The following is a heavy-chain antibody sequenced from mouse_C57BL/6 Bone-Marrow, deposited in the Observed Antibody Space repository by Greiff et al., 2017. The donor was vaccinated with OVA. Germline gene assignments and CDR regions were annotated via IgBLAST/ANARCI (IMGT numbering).Heavy chain of an antibody. J-gene: IGHJ4*01. Sequence: EVKLEESGGGLVKPGGSLKLSCAASGFTFSSYAMSWVRQTPEKRLEWVATISDGGSYTYYPDNVKGRFTISRDNAKNNLYLQMSHLKSEDTAMYYCARDRGLWYWGQGTSVTVSS. D-gene: IGHD1-1*02. V-gene: IGHV5-4*01. CDR3: ARDRGLWY. CDR1: GFTFSSYA. CDR2: ISDGGSYT.